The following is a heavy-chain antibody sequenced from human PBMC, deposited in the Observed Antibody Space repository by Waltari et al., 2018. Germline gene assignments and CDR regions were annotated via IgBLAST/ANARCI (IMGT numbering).Heavy chain of an antibody. CDR3: AITYYYDSRSYYFDY. CDR1: GGSISSSGYY. CDR2: IYYSGSN. D-gene: IGHD3-22*01. Sequence: QLQLQESGPGLVKPSETLSLTCTVPGGSISSSGYYWGWIRQPPGKGLEWIGSIYYSGSNYYNPSLKSRVTISVDTSKNQFSLKLSSVTAADTAVYYCAITYYYDSRSYYFDYWGQGTLVTVSS. J-gene: IGHJ4*02. V-gene: IGHV4-39*01.